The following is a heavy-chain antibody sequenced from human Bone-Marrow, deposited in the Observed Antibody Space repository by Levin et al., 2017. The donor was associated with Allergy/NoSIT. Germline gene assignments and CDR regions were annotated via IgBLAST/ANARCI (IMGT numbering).Heavy chain of an antibody. CDR2: ISAYNGHT. J-gene: IGHJ4*02. CDR3: ARDPLNPDF. Sequence: GASVKVSCKASGYTFTSYGVSWVRQAPGQGLEWMGWISAYNGHTKFSKKFKDRLTMATDASTSTAYMELKSLRSDDTAVYYCARDPLNPDFWGQGSLVIVSS. V-gene: IGHV1-18*01. CDR1: GYTFTSYG.